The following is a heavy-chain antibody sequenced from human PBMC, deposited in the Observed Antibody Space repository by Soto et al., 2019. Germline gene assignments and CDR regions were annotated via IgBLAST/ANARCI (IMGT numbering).Heavy chain of an antibody. CDR3: ARGKGTTGTTPLDY. J-gene: IGHJ4*02. Sequence: GGSLRLSCAASGFTFSTYSMNWVRQAPGKGLEWVSFISYSTSTIYYADSVKGRFTISRDNAKNSLYLQMNSLRAEDTAVYYCARGKGTTGTTPLDYWGQGTLVTVSS. CDR2: ISYSTSTI. CDR1: GFTFSTYS. D-gene: IGHD4-17*01. V-gene: IGHV3-48*01.